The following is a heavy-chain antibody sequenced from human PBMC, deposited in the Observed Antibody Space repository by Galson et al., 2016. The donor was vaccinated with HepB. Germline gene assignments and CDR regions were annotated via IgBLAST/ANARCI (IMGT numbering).Heavy chain of an antibody. D-gene: IGHD1-1*01. CDR1: GFVFSNFG. J-gene: IGHJ4*02. CDR3: SKERLVRRIFDL. CDR2: ISTRRTT. Sequence: SLRLSCAASGFVFSNFGLSWVRQAPGKGLEWVASISTRRTTYYSDSVQGRFTISRDNSNNTLYLQMNGLRAEDTAVYYCSKERLVRRIFDLWGQGTLLTVPS. V-gene: IGHV3-23*01.